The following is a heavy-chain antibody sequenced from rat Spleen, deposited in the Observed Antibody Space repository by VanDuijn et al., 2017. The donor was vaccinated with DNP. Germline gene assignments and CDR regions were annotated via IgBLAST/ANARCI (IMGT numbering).Heavy chain of an antibody. Sequence: EVKFVESGGGLVQPGRSLKLSCAASGFIFNDFWMGWVRQAPGKGLEWIGEVNKDSRIIKYIPSLKDKIMISRDNAQNTLYLQMDSLRSEDTATYYCAKDTTRSNSGAFAYWGQGTLVTVSS. J-gene: IGHJ3*01. CDR1: GFIFNDFW. D-gene: IGHD4-3*01. V-gene: IGHV4-2*01. CDR2: VNKDSRII. CDR3: AKDTTRSNSGAFAY.